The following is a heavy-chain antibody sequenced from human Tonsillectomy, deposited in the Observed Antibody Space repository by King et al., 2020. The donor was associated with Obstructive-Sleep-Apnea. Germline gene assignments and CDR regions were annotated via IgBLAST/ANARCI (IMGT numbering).Heavy chain of an antibody. Sequence: VQLVESGGGLVQPGGSLRLSCAASGFTFSNYAMSWVRQAPGKGLEWGSTISVSGTSTYDAVPVKGRFIISRDNSKNTLYLQMNSLKIEDAAVYYCAKGRGYCSGGSCYSDYWGQGALVTVSS. V-gene: IGHV3-23*04. CDR2: ISVSGTST. CDR3: AKGRGYCSGGSCYSDY. CDR1: GFTFSNYA. J-gene: IGHJ4*02. D-gene: IGHD2-15*01.